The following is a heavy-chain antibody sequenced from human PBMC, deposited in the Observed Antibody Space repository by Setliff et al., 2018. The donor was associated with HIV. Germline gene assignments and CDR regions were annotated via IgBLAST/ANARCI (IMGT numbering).Heavy chain of an antibody. D-gene: IGHD3-22*01. J-gene: IGHJ6*02. Sequence: GESLKISCAASGFIFNDYWMSWVRQAPGKGLEWVANIKKDGSEKYYVDSVKGRFTISRDNVKNSLYLQMSSLRDEDTAVYYCARGAPITYDSSGYYLKGYGMDVWGQGTTVTVSS. V-gene: IGHV3-7*01. CDR3: ARGAPITYDSSGYYLKGYGMDV. CDR1: GFIFNDYW. CDR2: IKKDGSEK.